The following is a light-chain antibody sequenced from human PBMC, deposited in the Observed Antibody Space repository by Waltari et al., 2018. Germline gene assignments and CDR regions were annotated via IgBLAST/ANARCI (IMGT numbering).Light chain of an antibody. CDR3: QQSYTSPWT. J-gene: IGKJ1*01. V-gene: IGKV1-39*01. CDR2: ATS. CDR1: QSISTY. Sequence: DIKMTQSPSSLSASVEDRVTITCRASQSISTYLNWYQQIPGKAPKLLIYATSNLQSGVPSRFSGSGSGTHFTLTISSLQPEDFSIYYCQQSYTSPWTFGQGTRVEIK.